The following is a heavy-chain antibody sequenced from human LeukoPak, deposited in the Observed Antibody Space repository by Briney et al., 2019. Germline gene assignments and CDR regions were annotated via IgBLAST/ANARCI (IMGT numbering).Heavy chain of an antibody. Sequence: GGSLRLSCAAAGFTFSSYEMNWVRQAPGKGLAWVAFIRYDGSNKYYADSVKGRFTISRDNSKNTLYLQMNSLRGEDTAVYYCAKDGDTMSGTYYYDMDVWGKGTTVTIS. D-gene: IGHD1-26*01. V-gene: IGHV3-30*02. J-gene: IGHJ6*03. CDR3: AKDGDTMSGTYYYDMDV. CDR2: IRYDGSNK. CDR1: GFTFSSYE.